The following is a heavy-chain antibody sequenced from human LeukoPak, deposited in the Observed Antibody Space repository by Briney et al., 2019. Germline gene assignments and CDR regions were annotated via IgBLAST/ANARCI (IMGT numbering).Heavy chain of an antibody. V-gene: IGHV4-59*01. Sequence: SETLSLTCTVSGGSINNFYWSWIRQPPGKGLEWIGYISYSGNTNHNLSLKSRVTISVDTSKNQFSLRVSSVTAADTAVYYCARGVQLWPYYFDHWGQGTLVTVSS. CDR1: GGSINNFY. D-gene: IGHD5-18*01. CDR3: ARGVQLWPYYFDH. CDR2: ISYSGNT. J-gene: IGHJ4*02.